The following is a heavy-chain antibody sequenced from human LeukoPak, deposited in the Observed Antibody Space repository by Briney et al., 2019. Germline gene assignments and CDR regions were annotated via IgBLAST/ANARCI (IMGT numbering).Heavy chain of an antibody. CDR3: ARRSMTTALSHFDY. D-gene: IGHD4-17*01. V-gene: IGHV1-18*01. Sequence: ASVKVSCKASGYTFSSYGISWVRQAPGQGLEWMGWINVYNGNTNYAQKVQDRVTMTTDTSTSTAYMELRSLRSDDTAVYYCARRSMTTALSHFDYWGQGTLVTVSS. CDR2: INVYNGNT. CDR1: GYTFSSYG. J-gene: IGHJ4*02.